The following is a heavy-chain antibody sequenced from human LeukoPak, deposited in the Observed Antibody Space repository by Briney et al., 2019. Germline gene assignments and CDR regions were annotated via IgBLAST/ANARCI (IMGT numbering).Heavy chain of an antibody. CDR1: GDSISSGDYY. CDR2: IYYSGST. D-gene: IGHD2-15*01. J-gene: IGHJ6*02. Sequence: SQTLSLTCTVSGDSISSGDYYWSWIRQHPGKGLEWIGYIYYSGSTYYNPSLKSRVTISVDTSKNQFSLKLSSVTAADTAVYYCARDRIEEGYCSGGSCPWYYYGMDVWGQGTTVTVSS. V-gene: IGHV4-31*03. CDR3: ARDRIEEGYCSGGSCPWYYYGMDV.